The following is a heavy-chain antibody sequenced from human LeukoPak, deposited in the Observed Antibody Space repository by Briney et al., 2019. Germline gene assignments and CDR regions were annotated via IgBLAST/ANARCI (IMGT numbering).Heavy chain of an antibody. D-gene: IGHD3-3*01. CDR3: ARDLANYDFWSGLIYYYYMDV. V-gene: IGHV1-46*01. J-gene: IGHJ6*03. Sequence: ASVKVSCKASGYTFTSYYMHWVRQAPGQGLEWMGIINPSGGSTSYAQKFQGRVTMTRDMSTSTAYMELSSLRSEDTAVYYCARDLANYDFWSGLIYYYYMDVWGKGTTVTVSS. CDR2: INPSGGST. CDR1: GYTFTSYY.